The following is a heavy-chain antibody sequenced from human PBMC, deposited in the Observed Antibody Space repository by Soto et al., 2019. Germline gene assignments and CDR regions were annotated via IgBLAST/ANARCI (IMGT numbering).Heavy chain of an antibody. CDR1: GGSISSSSYY. CDR2: IYYSGST. V-gene: IGHV4-39*01. D-gene: IGHD4-17*01. CDR3: ARRDYGDYDDAFDI. J-gene: IGHJ3*02. Sequence: QLQLQESGPGLVKPSETLSLTCTVSGGSISSSSYYWGWIRQPPGKGLEWIGSIYYSGSTYYIPSLKSRVTISVDTSKNQFSLKLSSVTAADTAVYYCARRDYGDYDDAFDIWGQGTMVTVSS.